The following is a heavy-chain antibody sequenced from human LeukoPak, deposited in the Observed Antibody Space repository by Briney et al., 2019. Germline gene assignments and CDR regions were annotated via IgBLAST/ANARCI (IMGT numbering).Heavy chain of an antibody. CDR1: GGSISSSSYY. J-gene: IGHJ4*02. CDR3: ARPRRGGFGDFHPHYFDY. V-gene: IGHV4-39*01. D-gene: IGHD3-10*01. Sequence: PSETLSLTCTVSGGSISSSSYYWGWIRQPPVKGLEWIGSIYYSGSTYYNPSLKSRATISVDTSKNQFSLKLSSVTAADTAVYDCARPRRGGFGDFHPHYFDYWGQGTLVTVSS. CDR2: IYYSGST.